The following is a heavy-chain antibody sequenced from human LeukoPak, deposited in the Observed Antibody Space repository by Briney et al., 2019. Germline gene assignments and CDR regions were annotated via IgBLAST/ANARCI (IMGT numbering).Heavy chain of an antibody. CDR1: GDSISSYY. J-gene: IGHJ4*02. D-gene: IGHD3-10*01. Sequence: SETLSLTCTVSGDSISSYYWSWIRQPPGKGLEWIGYIYYSGSTNYNPSLKSRVTISVDTSKNQFSLKLSSVTAADTAVYYCARDRQRGRGYFDYWGQGTLVTVSS. CDR2: IYYSGST. CDR3: ARDRQRGRGYFDY. V-gene: IGHV4-59*01.